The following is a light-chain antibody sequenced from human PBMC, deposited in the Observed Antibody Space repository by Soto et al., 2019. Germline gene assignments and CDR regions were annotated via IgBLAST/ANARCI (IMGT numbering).Light chain of an antibody. CDR2: DAS. Sequence: EIVLTQSPATLSLSPGERATLSCRASQSVSSYLAWYQQKPGQAPRLLIYDASNRATGIPARFSGSGSGTDFTLNISSLEPEDFAVYYCQQLSNWPLTFGGGTKVEIK. CDR1: QSVSSY. J-gene: IGKJ4*01. CDR3: QQLSNWPLT. V-gene: IGKV3-11*01.